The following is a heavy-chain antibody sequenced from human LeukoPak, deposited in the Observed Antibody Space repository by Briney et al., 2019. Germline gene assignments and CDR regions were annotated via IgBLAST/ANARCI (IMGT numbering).Heavy chain of an antibody. CDR1: GYTFTGYY. J-gene: IGHJ4*02. V-gene: IGHV1-69*05. CDR3: ATEIGHYDILTGYYADIDY. CDR2: IIPIFGTA. D-gene: IGHD3-9*01. Sequence: GASVKVSCKASGYTFTGYYMHWVRQAPGQGLEWMGRIIPIFGTANYAQKFQGRVTITTDESTSTAYMELSSLRSEDTAVYYCATEIGHYDILTGYYADIDYWGQGTLVTVSS.